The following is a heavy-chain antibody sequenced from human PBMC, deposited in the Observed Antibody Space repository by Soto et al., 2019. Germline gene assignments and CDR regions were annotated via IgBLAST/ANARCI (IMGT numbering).Heavy chain of an antibody. CDR2: ISFAGSNT. Sequence: QVQLVESGGGVVQPGRSLRLSCAASGFMFSTHAMHWVRQAPGKGLDWVAVISFAGSNTCYADSVKGRFTISRDNSKNTLYLQMTRLRAEDTAVYYCARDAEYVLRIAYVSPIDYWGQGALVTVSS. CDR1: GFMFSTHA. V-gene: IGHV3-30-3*01. J-gene: IGHJ4*02. CDR3: ARDAEYVLRIAYVSPIDY. D-gene: IGHD3-22*01.